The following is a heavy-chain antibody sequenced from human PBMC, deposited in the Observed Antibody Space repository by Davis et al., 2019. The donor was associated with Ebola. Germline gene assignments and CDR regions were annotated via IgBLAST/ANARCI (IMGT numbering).Heavy chain of an antibody. CDR1: GLNFSNYG. J-gene: IGHJ5*02. V-gene: IGHV3-30*03. Sequence: PGGSLRLSCAASGLNFSNYGMHWVRQAPGKGLEWVAVISYDGTYKYYADSVKGRFTISRDNAKNTLYLQMNSLRAEDTAVYYCARGYNWFDPWGQGTLVTVSS. CDR3: ARGYNWFDP. CDR2: ISYDGTYK.